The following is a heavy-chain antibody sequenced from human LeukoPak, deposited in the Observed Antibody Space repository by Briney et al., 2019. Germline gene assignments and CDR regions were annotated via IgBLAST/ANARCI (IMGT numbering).Heavy chain of an antibody. CDR1: GYTFTSYY. V-gene: IGHV1-46*01. CDR2: INPSGGST. CDR3: ARDLKATTHYYYYYMDV. Sequence: GASVKLSCKASGYTFTSYYMHWVRQAPGQGREWMGIINPSGGSTSYAQKFQGRVTMTRDTSTSTVYMELSSLRSEDTSVYYCARDLKATTHYYYYYMDVWGKGTTVTISS. D-gene: IGHD1-14*01. J-gene: IGHJ6*03.